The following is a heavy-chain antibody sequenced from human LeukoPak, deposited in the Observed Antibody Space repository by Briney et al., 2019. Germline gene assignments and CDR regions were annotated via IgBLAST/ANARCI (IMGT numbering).Heavy chain of an antibody. J-gene: IGHJ5*02. CDR1: GYTFTSYA. Sequence: ASVKVSCKASGYTFTSYAMNWVRQAPGQGLEWMGWINTNTGNPTYAQGFTGRFVFSLDTSVSTAYLQISSLKAEDTAVYYCARGWDVYEPVAENNWFDPWGQGTLVTVSS. CDR3: ARGWDVYEPVAENNWFDP. D-gene: IGHD6-19*01. CDR2: INTNTGNP. V-gene: IGHV7-4-1*02.